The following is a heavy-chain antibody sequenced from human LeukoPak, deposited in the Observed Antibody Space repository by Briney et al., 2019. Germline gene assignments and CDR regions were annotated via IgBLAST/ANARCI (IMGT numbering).Heavy chain of an antibody. Sequence: SVKVSCKASGGTFSSYAISWVRQAPGQGLEWMGGIIPIFGTANYAQKFQGRVTITADESTSTAYMELSSLRSEDTAVYYCARATQYCSGGSCYDTWFDPWGQGTLVTVSS. CDR2: IIPIFGTA. CDR3: ARATQYCSGGSCYDTWFDP. V-gene: IGHV1-69*01. J-gene: IGHJ5*02. CDR1: GGTFSSYA. D-gene: IGHD2-15*01.